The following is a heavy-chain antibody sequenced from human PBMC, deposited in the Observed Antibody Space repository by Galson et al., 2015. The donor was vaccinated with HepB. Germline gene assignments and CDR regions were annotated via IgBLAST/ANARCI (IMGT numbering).Heavy chain of an antibody. V-gene: IGHV1-18*04. D-gene: IGHD2-2*01. CDR1: GYTFTSYG. Sequence: SVKVSCKASGYTFTSYGISWVRQAPGQGLEWMGWVSAYNGNTNYAQKLQGRVTMTTDTSTSTAYMELRSLRSDDTAVYYCARGGRSSGYCSSTSCLNWFDPWGQGTLVTVSS. J-gene: IGHJ5*02. CDR2: VSAYNGNT. CDR3: ARGGRSSGYCSSTSCLNWFDP.